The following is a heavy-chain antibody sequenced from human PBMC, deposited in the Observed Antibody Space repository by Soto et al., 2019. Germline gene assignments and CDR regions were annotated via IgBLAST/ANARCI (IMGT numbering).Heavy chain of an antibody. D-gene: IGHD6-13*01. CDR1: GGSISSGDYY. J-gene: IGHJ5*02. V-gene: IGHV4-30-4*01. Sequence: QVQLQESGPGLVKPSQTLSLTCTVSGGSISSGDYYWSWIRQPPGKGLEWIGYIYYSGSTYYNPSLKIRVTIPVDTSKNQSSLKLSSVTAADTAVYYCARERPDGSRLDPWGQGTLVTVSS. CDR3: ARERPDGSRLDP. CDR2: IYYSGST.